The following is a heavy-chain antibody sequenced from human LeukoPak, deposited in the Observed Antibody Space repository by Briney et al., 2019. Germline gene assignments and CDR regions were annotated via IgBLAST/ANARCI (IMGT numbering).Heavy chain of an antibody. CDR2: INYRGNT. V-gene: IGHV4-39*07. J-gene: IGHJ4*02. D-gene: IGHD6-6*01. CDR3: ARVTYRSSSPVFNF. CDR1: GDSVNNTNYY. Sequence: PSETLSLTCNVSGDSVNNTNYYWAWIRQPPGKGLEWIGSINYRGNTYFNPSLKSRITLSVDSSMNQFSLKLTAVTAADTAMFFCARVTYRSSSPVFNFWGQGTLVTVSS.